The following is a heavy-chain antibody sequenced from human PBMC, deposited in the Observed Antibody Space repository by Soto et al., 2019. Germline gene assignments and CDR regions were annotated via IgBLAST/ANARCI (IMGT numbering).Heavy chain of an antibody. CDR2: VSANNGHT. Sequence: GASVEVSCKASGFTFSNYGLNWVRQAPGQGLEWMGWVSANNGHTNYAQNLQGRVSMTTDTSASTAYMELRGLRFDDTAVYYCARDIESVTAKHFFYYYAMDVWGQGSTV. CDR1: GFTFSNYG. V-gene: IGHV1-18*01. CDR3: ARDIESVTAKHFFYYYAMDV. J-gene: IGHJ6*02. D-gene: IGHD2-8*01.